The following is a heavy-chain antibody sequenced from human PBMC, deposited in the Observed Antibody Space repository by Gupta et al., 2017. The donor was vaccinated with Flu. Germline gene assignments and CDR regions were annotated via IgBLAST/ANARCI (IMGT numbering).Heavy chain of an antibody. Sequence: EEQLVESGGGLVQPGGSLTLPCAASGFILRPYEIHGVRQAPGKGLEWVSAINIGGDTYYYDSVKGRFTISRENAKNSLYLQLNRLRAGDTAVYYCARERLATGGSFFYGMDVWGQGTTVTVSS. D-gene: IGHD2/OR15-2a*01. J-gene: IGHJ6*02. CDR3: ARERLATGGSFFYGMDV. CDR1: GFILRPYE. V-gene: IGHV3-13*01. CDR2: INIGGDT.